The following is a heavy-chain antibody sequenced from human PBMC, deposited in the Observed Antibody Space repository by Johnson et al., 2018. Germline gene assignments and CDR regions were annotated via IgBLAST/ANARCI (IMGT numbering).Heavy chain of an antibody. CDR3: ARESVADETFDI. D-gene: IGHD6-19*01. CDR2: IYYSGST. V-gene: IGHV4-59*01. Sequence: QVQLQESGPGLVKPSETLSLTCTVSGGSISSFYWSWIRRPPGRGLEWIGFIYYSGSTNYNPSLKSRVSISVATSKNQFSLKLSSVTAADTAVYYCARESVADETFDIWGQGTMVTVSS. CDR1: GGSISSFY. J-gene: IGHJ3*02.